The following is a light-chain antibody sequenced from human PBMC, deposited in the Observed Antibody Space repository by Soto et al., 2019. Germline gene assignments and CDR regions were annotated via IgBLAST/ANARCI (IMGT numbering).Light chain of an antibody. J-gene: IGKJ3*01. CDR3: QQYGRSPFT. CDR2: GAS. CDR1: QSVSSSY. V-gene: IGKV3-20*01. Sequence: EIVLTQSPGTLSLSPGERATLSCRASQSVSSSYLAWYQQKPGQAPRLLIYGASSRATGIPGRFSGSGSGTDFTLTISILEPEDFAVYYCQQYGRSPFTFGPGTKVDIK.